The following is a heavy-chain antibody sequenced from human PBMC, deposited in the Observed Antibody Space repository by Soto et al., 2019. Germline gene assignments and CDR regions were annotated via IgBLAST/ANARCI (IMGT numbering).Heavy chain of an antibody. Sequence: GTLSLTCTVSGGSIRSYGWRWIRQPPGKGLEWIGDIYYGGRTNYNPSLTRRVTIPVDTSKNQFSLKLSSVTAADTAVYYCARELFGRSVWFDPWGQGTLVTVS. D-gene: IGHD3-10*01. CDR3: ARELFGRSVWFDP. CDR1: GGSIRSYG. V-gene: IGHV4-59*01. J-gene: IGHJ5*02. CDR2: IYYGGRT.